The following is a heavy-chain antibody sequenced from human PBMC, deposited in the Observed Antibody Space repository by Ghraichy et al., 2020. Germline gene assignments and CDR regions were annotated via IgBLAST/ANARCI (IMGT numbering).Heavy chain of an antibody. CDR3: ARGVGAYYYGSGSLPGAY. CDR1: GYSISSGYY. CDR2: IYHSGST. Sequence: SETLSLTCTVSGYSISSGYYWGWIRQPPGKGLEWIGSIYHSGSTYYNPSLKSRVTISVDTSKNQFSLKLSSVTAADTAVYYCARGVGAYYYGSGSLPGAYWGQGTLVTVSS. V-gene: IGHV4-38-2*02. J-gene: IGHJ4*02. D-gene: IGHD3-10*01.